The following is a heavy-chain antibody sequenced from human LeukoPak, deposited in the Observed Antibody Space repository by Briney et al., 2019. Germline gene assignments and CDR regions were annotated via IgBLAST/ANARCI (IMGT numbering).Heavy chain of an antibody. J-gene: IGHJ4*02. CDR1: GGSFSFYF. V-gene: IGHV4-34*01. CDR2: IDNRGST. D-gene: IGHD3-16*01. CDR3: ARDSDSGFQ. Sequence: SETLSLTCTVSGGSFSFYFWHWIRQPPGKGLEWIGEIDNRGSTQYKPSLRSRVIISIDTSGSHFSLKLTSVTAADTAVYFCARDSDSGFQWGQGMLVTVSS.